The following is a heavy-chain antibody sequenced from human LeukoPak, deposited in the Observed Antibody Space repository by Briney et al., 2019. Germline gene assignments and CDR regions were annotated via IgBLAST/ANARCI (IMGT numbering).Heavy chain of an antibody. V-gene: IGHV3-30*18. CDR1: GFTFRNNG. Sequence: GGSLRLSCAASGFTFRNNGMHWVRQAPGKGLEWVAVISYDGSNKDYGASVKGRFTISRDNSKNTLYLQMNSLRAEDTAEYYCAKDSNGWYQRGSNYFDYWGQGTLVTVSS. J-gene: IGHJ4*02. D-gene: IGHD6-19*01. CDR3: AKDSNGWYQRGSNYFDY. CDR2: ISYDGSNK.